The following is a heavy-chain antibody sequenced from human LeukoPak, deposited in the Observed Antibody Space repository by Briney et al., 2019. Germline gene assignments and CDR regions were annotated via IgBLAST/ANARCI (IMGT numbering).Heavy chain of an antibody. V-gene: IGHV3-66*01. CDR3: ARLRYSSGPLGF. CDR1: GFTVSSNY. D-gene: IGHD6-19*01. Sequence: GGSLRLSCAASGFTVSSNYMTWVRQAPGKGLEWVSSLNSGGNTYYADSVKDRFTISRDNSQNTVYLQMSCLRAEDTAVYHCARLRYSSGPLGFWGQGTLVTVSS. J-gene: IGHJ4*02. CDR2: LNSGGNT.